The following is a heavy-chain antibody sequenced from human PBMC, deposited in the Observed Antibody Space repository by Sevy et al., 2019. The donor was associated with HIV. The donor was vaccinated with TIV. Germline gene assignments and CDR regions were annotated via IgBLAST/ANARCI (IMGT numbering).Heavy chain of an antibody. CDR1: IFTFNIYG. D-gene: IGHD3-10*01. Sequence: GGSLRLSCAASIFTFNIYGMQWVRQAPGKGLEWVAYMRKDGLTTYYADSVKGRFTISRDSSKNTLYLQMNSLRIEDAALYYCAKDPHTGSGSYYIFDYWGQGTLVTVSS. J-gene: IGHJ4*02. V-gene: IGHV3-30*02. CDR3: AKDPHTGSGSYYIFDY. CDR2: MRKDGLTT.